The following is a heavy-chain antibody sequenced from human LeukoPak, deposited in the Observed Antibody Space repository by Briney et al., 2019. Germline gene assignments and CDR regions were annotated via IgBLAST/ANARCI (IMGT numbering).Heavy chain of an antibody. CDR1: GFSFSTYA. J-gene: IGHJ4*02. CDR3: ARDLFELGYSSGWYGVFS. V-gene: IGHV3-30*04. CDR2: ISYDGSNK. D-gene: IGHD6-19*01. Sequence: PGGSLRLSCAASGFSFSTYAMTWARQAPGKGLEWVAVISYDGSNKYYADSVKGRFTISRDNSKNTLYLQMNSLRAEDTAVYYCARDLFELGYSSGWYGVFSWGQGTLVTVSS.